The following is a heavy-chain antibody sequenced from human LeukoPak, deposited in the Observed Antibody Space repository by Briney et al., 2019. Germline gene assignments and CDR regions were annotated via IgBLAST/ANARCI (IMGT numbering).Heavy chain of an antibody. CDR1: GFTFSDYY. Sequence: GGSLRLSCAASGFTFSDYYMSWIRQAPGKGLEWVSYISSSGSTIYYADSVKGRFTISRDNAKNSLYLQMNSLRAEDTAVYYCASSYDFWSGSTPFDYWGRGTLVTVSS. D-gene: IGHD3-3*01. CDR3: ASSYDFWSGSTPFDY. J-gene: IGHJ4*02. CDR2: ISSSGSTI. V-gene: IGHV3-11*01.